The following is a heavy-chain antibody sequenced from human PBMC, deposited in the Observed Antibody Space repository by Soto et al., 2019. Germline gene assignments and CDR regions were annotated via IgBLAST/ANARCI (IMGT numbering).Heavy chain of an antibody. CDR3: ARRDSSSYFYGMDV. Sequence: PGESLKISCQGSGYTFTNHWIDWVRQIPGKGLEWMGIIFPGDSDTRYSPSFEGQVTISADKSISTAYLHFSSLKASDSAIYYCARRDSSSYFYGMDVWGQGTTVTVSS. CDR1: GYTFTNHW. V-gene: IGHV5-51*01. D-gene: IGHD3-22*01. CDR2: IFPGDSDT. J-gene: IGHJ6*02.